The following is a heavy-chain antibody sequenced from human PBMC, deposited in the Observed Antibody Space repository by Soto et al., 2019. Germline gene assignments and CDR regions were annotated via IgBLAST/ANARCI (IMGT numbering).Heavy chain of an antibody. D-gene: IGHD1-26*01. Sequence: SETLSLTCTVSGGSITSSSYYYNWVRQSPGKGLEWIGNIYYSGSTNYNPSLKSRVTISVDTSKNQFSLKLSSVTAADTAVYYCARGGGATMFDYWGQGTLVTVSS. V-gene: IGHV4-39*07. CDR1: GGSITSSSYY. J-gene: IGHJ4*02. CDR2: IYYSGST. CDR3: ARGGGATMFDY.